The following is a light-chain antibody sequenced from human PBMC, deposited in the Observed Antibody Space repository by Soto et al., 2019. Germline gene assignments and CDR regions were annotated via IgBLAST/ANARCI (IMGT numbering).Light chain of an antibody. Sequence: DIQMTQSPSTLSASVGDRVTITCRASHSISSWLAWYQQKPGKAPKLLIYKASSLESGVPSRFSGCGSGTEFTLTISSLQPDDFATYYCKQYNSYPWTFGQGTKVEIK. J-gene: IGKJ1*01. CDR3: KQYNSYPWT. V-gene: IGKV1-5*03. CDR2: KAS. CDR1: HSISSW.